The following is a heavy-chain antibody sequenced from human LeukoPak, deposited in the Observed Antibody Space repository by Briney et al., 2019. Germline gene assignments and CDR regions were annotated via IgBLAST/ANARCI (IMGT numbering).Heavy chain of an antibody. J-gene: IGHJ6*02. CDR2: ISRSGTDT. D-gene: IGHD2-21*02. CDR1: GFTTRFYE. Sequence: GGSLRLSCAASGFTTRFYEMNWVRQAPGKGLEWISYISRSGTDTLYADSVKGRFTISRDNANNSLYLLMNSLGAEDTAAYHCARYCAGNCYQGMDVWGHGTTVTVSS. V-gene: IGHV3-48*03. CDR3: ARYCAGNCYQGMDV.